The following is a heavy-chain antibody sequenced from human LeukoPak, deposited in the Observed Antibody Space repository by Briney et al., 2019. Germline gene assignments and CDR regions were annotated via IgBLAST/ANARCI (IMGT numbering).Heavy chain of an antibody. V-gene: IGHV3-21*01. J-gene: IGHJ4*02. Sequence: PGGSLRLSCAASGFTFSSYSMNWVRQAPGKGLEWVSSISSSSSYIYYADSVKGRFTISRDNAKNSLYLQMNSLRAEDTAVYYCARKDEAGGTGDYWGQGTLVTVSS. D-gene: IGHD1-14*01. CDR1: GFTFSSYS. CDR2: ISSSSSYI. CDR3: ARKDEAGGTGDY.